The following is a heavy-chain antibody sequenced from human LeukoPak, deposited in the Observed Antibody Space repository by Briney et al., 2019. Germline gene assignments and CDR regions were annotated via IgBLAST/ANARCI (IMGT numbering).Heavy chain of an antibody. V-gene: IGHV4-30-4*08. D-gene: IGHD5-18*01. CDR2: IYYSGST. CDR3: ARGGYSYGSSAWFDP. J-gene: IGHJ5*02. Sequence: SQTLSPTCTVAGGSTSSGVSYWSWIRHPPRKGLEWIGYIYYSGSTYYNPSLKSRVTISVDTAKTQFSLKLSSGTAADTAVYYCARGGYSYGSSAWFDPWGQGTLVTVSS. CDR1: GGSTSSGVSY.